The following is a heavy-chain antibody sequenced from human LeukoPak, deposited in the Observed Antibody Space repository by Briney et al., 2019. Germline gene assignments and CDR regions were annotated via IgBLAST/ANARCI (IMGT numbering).Heavy chain of an antibody. Sequence: GGSLRLSCAAAGFTFNGYWMSWVRQAPGKGPEWVAHIKENGNEQYYADSVEGRFTISRDNAKNTLYLQMNSLRAEDTAVYYCAKGGTTVVDYWGQGTLVTVSS. J-gene: IGHJ4*02. CDR3: AKGGTTVVDY. D-gene: IGHD4-23*01. V-gene: IGHV3-7*01. CDR1: GFTFNGYW. CDR2: IKENGNEQ.